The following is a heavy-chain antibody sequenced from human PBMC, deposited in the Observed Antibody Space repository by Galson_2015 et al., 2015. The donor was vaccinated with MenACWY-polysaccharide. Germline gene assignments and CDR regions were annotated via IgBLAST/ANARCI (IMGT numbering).Heavy chain of an antibody. Sequence: TLSLTCLVSGGSMSSGGYYWSWIRQHPGKGLEWIGYIFHNGSTYYNPSLKSRLTISVDTSKNQFSWKLNSVTAAPPAVYYGGRIMFLPAVPPTYYFDSWGQGILVTVSS. CDR2: IFHNGST. J-gene: IGHJ4*02. CDR3: GRIMFLPAVPPTYYFDS. V-gene: IGHV4-31*03. D-gene: IGHD2-2*01. CDR1: GGSMSSGGYY.